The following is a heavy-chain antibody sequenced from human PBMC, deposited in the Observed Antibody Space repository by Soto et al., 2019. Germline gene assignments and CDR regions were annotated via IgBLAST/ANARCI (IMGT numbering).Heavy chain of an antibody. D-gene: IGHD3-22*01. J-gene: IGHJ4*02. V-gene: IGHV3-23*01. CDR1: GFTFSRYA. CDR2: ISGSGSSA. CDR3: AKDRDISGSRVYFDY. Sequence: GSLRLSCAASGFTFSRYAMSWVRQAPGKGLEWVSSISGSGSSANYADSVKGRFTISRDNSENTLHLQMNSLRAEDTAVYYCAKDRDISGSRVYFDYWGQGTLVTVSS.